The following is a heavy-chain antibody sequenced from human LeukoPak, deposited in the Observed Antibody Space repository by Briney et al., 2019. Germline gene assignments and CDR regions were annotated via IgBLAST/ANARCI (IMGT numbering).Heavy chain of an antibody. J-gene: IGHJ5*02. D-gene: IGHD3-3*01. CDR2: ISGSGSTT. Sequence: AGGSLRLSCAASGFTFSSYAMTWVRQAPGKGLEWVSAISGSGSTTYYADSVKGRYTISRDNSKNTLYLQMNSLRVDDTALYHCAKSYDTSTSPDHWGQGILVSVSS. V-gene: IGHV3-23*01. CDR3: AKSYDTSTSPDH. CDR1: GFTFSSYA.